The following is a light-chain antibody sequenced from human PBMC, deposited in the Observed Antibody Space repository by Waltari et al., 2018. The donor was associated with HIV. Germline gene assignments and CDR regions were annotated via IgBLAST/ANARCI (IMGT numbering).Light chain of an antibody. V-gene: IGLV2-23*02. J-gene: IGLJ1*01. CDR1: CSDLGRYDL. CDR3: CSYASGSTFV. CDR2: EVS. Sequence: QSALTQPASVSGSPGQSITISCTGPCSDLGRYDLVSWYPHHPGKAPNVIIYEVSTRPSGVSNRFSGSKSGNTASLIIAGLQAEDEADYYCCSYASGSTFVFGTGTKVTVL.